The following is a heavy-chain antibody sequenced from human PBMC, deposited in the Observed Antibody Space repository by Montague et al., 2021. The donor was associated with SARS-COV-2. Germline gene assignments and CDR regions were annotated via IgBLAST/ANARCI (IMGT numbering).Heavy chain of an antibody. J-gene: IGHJ4*02. CDR3: ARIRDYDILTGSYSGFDY. CDR1: GFSLSTSGMC. D-gene: IGHD3-9*01. V-gene: IGHV2-70*01. Sequence: TLSLTCTFSGFSLSTSGMCVSWIRQPPGKTLEWLALIDWDDDKYYSTSLKTRLTISKDTSKNQVVLTMTNMDPVDTATYYCARIRDYDILTGSYSGFDYWGQGTLATVSS. CDR2: IDWDDDK.